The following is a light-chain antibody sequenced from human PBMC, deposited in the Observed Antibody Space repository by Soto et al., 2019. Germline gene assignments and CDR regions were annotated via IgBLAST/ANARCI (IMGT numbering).Light chain of an antibody. CDR3: QQYGSSVYT. Sequence: DIVLTQSPGTLSLSPGERVTLSCRASQSVSSSYLAWYQQKPGQAPRLLIYDSSTRATGIPDRFRGSGSGTDFTLTINRLDPEDFAVYYCQQYGSSVYTFGQGTKLEIK. J-gene: IGKJ2*01. CDR1: QSVSSSY. CDR2: DSS. V-gene: IGKV3-20*01.